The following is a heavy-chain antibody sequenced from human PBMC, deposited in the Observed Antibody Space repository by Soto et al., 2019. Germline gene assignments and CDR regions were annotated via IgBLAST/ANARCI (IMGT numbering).Heavy chain of an antibody. Sequence: GASVKVSCKASGGTFSSYTISWVRQAPGQGLEWMGRIIPILGIANYAQKFQGRVTMTRDTSTSIVYMELSSLRSEDTAVYYCARGPVYCSGGSCSNGWFDPWGQGTLVTVSS. CDR2: IIPILGIA. CDR3: ARGPVYCSGGSCSNGWFDP. D-gene: IGHD2-15*01. J-gene: IGHJ5*02. CDR1: GGTFSSYT. V-gene: IGHV1-69*02.